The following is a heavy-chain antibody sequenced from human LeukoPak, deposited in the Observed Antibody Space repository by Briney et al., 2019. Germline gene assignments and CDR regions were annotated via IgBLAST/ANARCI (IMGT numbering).Heavy chain of an antibody. J-gene: IGHJ4*02. D-gene: IGHD6-19*01. CDR2: FHYSGNT. CDR1: GDSISTTIYY. V-gene: IGHV4-39*07. Sequence: PSETLSLTCAVSGDSISTTIYYWGWIRQPPGKGLEWIGTFHYSGNTYYNPSLKSRVTILVDTSKNQFSLKLSSVAAADTAVYYCARRDSGWRRIDYWGQGTLVTVSS. CDR3: ARRDSGWRRIDY.